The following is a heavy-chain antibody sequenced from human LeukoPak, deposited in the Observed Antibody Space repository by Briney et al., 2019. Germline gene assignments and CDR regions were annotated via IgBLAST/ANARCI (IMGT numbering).Heavy chain of an antibody. V-gene: IGHV4-59*01. J-gene: IGHJ5*02. CDR1: GGSISSYY. CDR2: IYYSGST. CDR3: ARAGYYYDSSGYNNWFDP. D-gene: IGHD3-22*01. Sequence: PSETLSLTCTVSGGSISSYYWSWIGQPPGKGLEWIGYIYYSGSTNYNPSLKSRVTISVDTSKNQFSLKLSSVTAADTAVYYCARAGYYYDSSGYNNWFDPWGQGTLVTVSS.